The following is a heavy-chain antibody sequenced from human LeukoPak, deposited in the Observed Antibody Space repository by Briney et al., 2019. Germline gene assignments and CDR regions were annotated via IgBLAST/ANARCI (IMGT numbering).Heavy chain of an antibody. CDR1: GGSISSSNW. V-gene: IGHV4-4*02. CDR3: ARDSDSSSSDY. D-gene: IGHD6-6*01. Sequence: SETLSLTCAVSGGSISSSNWWSWVRQPPGKGLEWIGEIYHSGSTNYNPSLKSRVTISVDTSKNQFSLKLSSVTAADTAVYYCARDSDSSSSDYWGQGTLVTVSS. CDR2: IYHSGST. J-gene: IGHJ4*02.